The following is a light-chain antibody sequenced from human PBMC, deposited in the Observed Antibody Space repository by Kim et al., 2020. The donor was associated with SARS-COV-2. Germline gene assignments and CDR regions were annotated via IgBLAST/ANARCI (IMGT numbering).Light chain of an antibody. J-gene: IGKJ4*01. CDR2: DAS. CDR1: QSVGSY. Sequence: EIVLTQSPATLSLSPGERATLSCRASQSVGSYLAWYQQKPGQAPRLLIYDASNRATDIPARFSGSGSGTDFTLTISSLEPEDFAVYYCQQRIHWPLPFGGGTKVDIK. CDR3: QQRIHWPLP. V-gene: IGKV3-11*01.